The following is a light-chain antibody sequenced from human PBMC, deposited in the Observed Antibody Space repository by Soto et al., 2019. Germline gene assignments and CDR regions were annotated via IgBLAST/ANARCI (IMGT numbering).Light chain of an antibody. V-gene: IGLV1-51*01. CDR3: GTWDTSVSNWV. CDR1: SSNIGDNY. CDR2: DNY. J-gene: IGLJ3*02. Sequence: QSVLTQPPSMSAAPGQRVTISCSGTSSNIGDNYVSWYRQLPGTAPELLIYDNYKRPSGIPDRFSGSKSGTSATLGITGLQTGDEADYYCGTWDTSVSNWVFGGGTMLTVL.